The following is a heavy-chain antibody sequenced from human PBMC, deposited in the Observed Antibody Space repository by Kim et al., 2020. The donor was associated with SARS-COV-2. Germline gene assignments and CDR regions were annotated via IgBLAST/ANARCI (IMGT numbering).Heavy chain of an antibody. CDR2: IIPILGIA. CDR1: GGTFSSYA. J-gene: IGHJ6*03. CDR3: ARALGRVYYYYMDV. D-gene: IGHD7-27*01. Sequence: SVKVSCKASGGTFSSYAISWVRQAPGQGLEWMGRIIPILGIANYAQKFQGRVTITADKSTSTAYMELSSLRSEDTAVYYCARALGRVYYYYMDVWGKGTTVTVSS. V-gene: IGHV1-69*04.